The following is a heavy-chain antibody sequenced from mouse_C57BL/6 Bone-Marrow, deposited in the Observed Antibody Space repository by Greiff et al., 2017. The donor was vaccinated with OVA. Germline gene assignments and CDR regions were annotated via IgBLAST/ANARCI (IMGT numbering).Heavy chain of an antibody. D-gene: IGHD1-1*02. Sequence: VQLKESGAELVRPGASVKLSCTASGFNIKDDYMHWVKQRPEQGLEWIGWIDPENGDTEYASKFQGKATITADKSSNTAYLQLSSLTSEDTAVYYCTDDGDYYAMDYWGQGTSVTVSS. CDR3: TDDGDYYAMDY. J-gene: IGHJ4*01. CDR1: GFNIKDDY. V-gene: IGHV14-4*01. CDR2: IDPENGDT.